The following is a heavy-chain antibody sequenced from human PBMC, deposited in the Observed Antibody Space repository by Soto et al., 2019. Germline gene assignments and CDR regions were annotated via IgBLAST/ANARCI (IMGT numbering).Heavy chain of an antibody. D-gene: IGHD3-9*01. CDR2: ISSSAVYI. Sequence: PGGSLRLSCAASGFNFITYSLSWVRQAPGKGLEWVASISSSAVYIDYADSVKGRFTISRDNANNSLYLQMISLRAEDTATYYCVRDGLDYYDTERLYFDSRGQGTLVTVSS. V-gene: IGHV3-21*01. CDR1: GFNFITYS. J-gene: IGHJ4*02. CDR3: VRDGLDYYDTERLYFDS.